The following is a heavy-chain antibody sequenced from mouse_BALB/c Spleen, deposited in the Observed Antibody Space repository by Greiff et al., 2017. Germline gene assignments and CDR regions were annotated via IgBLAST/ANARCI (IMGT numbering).Heavy chain of an antibody. CDR2: IDPENGNT. Sequence: DVQLQESGAELVRPGALVKLSCKASGFNINDYYMHWVKQRPEQGLEWIGWIDPENGNTIYDPKFQGKASITADTSSNTAYLQLSSLTSEDTAVYYCASTDPYYFDDWGQGTTLTVSS. V-gene: IGHV14-1*02. D-gene: IGHD1-1*01. CDR1: GFNINDYY. CDR3: ASTDPYYFDD. J-gene: IGHJ2*01.